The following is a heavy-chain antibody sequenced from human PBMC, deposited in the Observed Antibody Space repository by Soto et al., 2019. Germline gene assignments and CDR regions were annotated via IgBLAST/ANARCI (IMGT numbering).Heavy chain of an antibody. CDR2: INHFCDTT. CDR1: GSSDRKYA. J-gene: IGHJ4*02. D-gene: IGHD1-26*01. V-gene: IGHV1-69*01. CDR3: ARDIAGSGSYFAL. Sequence: QVHLVQSGAEVKKPGSSVKVSCRTSGSSDRKYAIGWVRRAPGQGLEWMGLINHFCDTTNYVQKSQGRVTITAVQSTGTSYLEVSSLRSEDTAVYYCARDIAGSGSYFALWGQGTVVTVSS.